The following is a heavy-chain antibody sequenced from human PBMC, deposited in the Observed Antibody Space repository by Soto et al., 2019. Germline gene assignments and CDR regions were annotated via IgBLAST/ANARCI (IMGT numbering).Heavy chain of an antibody. Sequence: PSETLSLTCTVSGASINTHYWSWIRQPPGKGLEWIGQVFYSGSTNYNPSLKSRVTISIDTSTKQFSLKLTSVTAADTAVYYCARSFMVPVEFFDYWGQGTLVTVSS. CDR1: GASINTHY. CDR2: VFYSGST. V-gene: IGHV4-59*11. CDR3: ARSFMVPVEFFDY. J-gene: IGHJ4*02. D-gene: IGHD3-10*01.